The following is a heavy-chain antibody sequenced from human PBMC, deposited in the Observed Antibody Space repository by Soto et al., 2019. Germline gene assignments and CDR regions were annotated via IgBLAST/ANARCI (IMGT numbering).Heavy chain of an antibody. CDR1: GYSFTSYW. CDR2: IYPGDSDT. V-gene: IGHV5-51*01. Sequence: GESLKISCKGSGYSFTSYWSGWVRQMPGKGLEWMGIIYPGDSDTRYSPSFQGQVTISADKSISTAYLQWSSLKASDTAMYYCARHGTAMGGYYYYGMDVWGQGTTVTVSS. J-gene: IGHJ6*02. CDR3: ARHGTAMGGYYYYGMDV. D-gene: IGHD5-18*01.